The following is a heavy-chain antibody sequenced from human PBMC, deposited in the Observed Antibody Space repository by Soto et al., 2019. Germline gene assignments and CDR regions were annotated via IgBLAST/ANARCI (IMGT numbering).Heavy chain of an antibody. V-gene: IGHV5-51*01. CDR3: ARDNAINDRYFVL. J-gene: IGHJ2*01. CDR1: GYSFTSYW. Sequence: LGESLKISCKGSGYSFTSYWNGWVRHLPGKGLEWMGIISPGDSDTRYSPSFQGQVTISADKSISTAYLQWSSLKASDTAMYYFARDNAINDRYFVLWGGGTLVSVSS. CDR2: ISPGDSDT. D-gene: IGHD1-1*01.